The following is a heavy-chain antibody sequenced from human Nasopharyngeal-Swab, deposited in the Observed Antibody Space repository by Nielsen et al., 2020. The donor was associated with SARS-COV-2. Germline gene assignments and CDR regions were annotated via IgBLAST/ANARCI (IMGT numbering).Heavy chain of an antibody. J-gene: IGHJ3*02. Sequence: WVRQAPGQGLEWMGIINPSGGSTSYAQKFQGRVTMTRDTSTSTVYMELSSLRSEDTAVYYCARDYDFWSGYYTGGAFDIWSQGTMVTVSS. D-gene: IGHD3-3*01. CDR2: INPSGGST. CDR3: ARDYDFWSGYYTGGAFDI. V-gene: IGHV1-46*01.